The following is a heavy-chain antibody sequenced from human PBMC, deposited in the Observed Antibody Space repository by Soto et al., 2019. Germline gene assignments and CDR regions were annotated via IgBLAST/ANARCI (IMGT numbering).Heavy chain of an antibody. CDR3: ARVGGVAARTFDY. V-gene: IGHV4-59*01. J-gene: IGHJ4*02. D-gene: IGHD2-15*01. CDR1: GGSISPFY. Sequence: NPSETLSLTCTVSGGSISPFYWSWVRQPPGKGLEWIGYLYYSGNTNYSPSLKSRVTISVDASKNQVSLRLTSVTAADTAVYYCARVGGVAARTFDYWGQGTVVTSPQ. CDR2: LYYSGNT.